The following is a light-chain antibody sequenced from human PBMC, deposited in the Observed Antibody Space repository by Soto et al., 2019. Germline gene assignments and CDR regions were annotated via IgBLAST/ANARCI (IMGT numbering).Light chain of an antibody. Sequence: ETVLTQSPVTLSVSPGERATLSCTASQSVNNNVAWYQQKPGHTPRLLIYSASIGATGTPARFSGSGSGSDFTLTISSLQSEDFAVYYCQQYNKWPLTFGPGTKVDIK. CDR2: SAS. CDR1: QSVNNN. J-gene: IGKJ3*01. V-gene: IGKV3-15*01. CDR3: QQYNKWPLT.